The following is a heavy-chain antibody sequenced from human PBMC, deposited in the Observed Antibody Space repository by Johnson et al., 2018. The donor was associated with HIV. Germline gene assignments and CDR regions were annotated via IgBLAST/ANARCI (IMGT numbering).Heavy chain of an antibody. Sequence: EVQLVESGGGLVQPGGSLRLSCAASGFTFSSYDMRWVRQATGKGLEWVSLIGTAGDTYYAGSVKGRFTISRENAKNSLYLQMNNLRAGDTAVYYCARDRAPSSGYYHDAFDIWGQGTMVTVSS. J-gene: IGHJ3*02. CDR3: ARDRAPSSGYYHDAFDI. D-gene: IGHD3-22*01. CDR2: IGTAGDT. CDR1: GFTFSSYD. V-gene: IGHV3-13*01.